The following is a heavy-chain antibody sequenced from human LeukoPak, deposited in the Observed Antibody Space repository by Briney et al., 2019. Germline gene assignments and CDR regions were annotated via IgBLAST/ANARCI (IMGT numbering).Heavy chain of an antibody. V-gene: IGHV1-18*01. CDR1: GCSFTTYG. Sequence: AGVNVSCKASGCSFTTYGFSGMGQAPGQGLDGMGIIAYNGNTYYAENLQGEVTMTTDSSTNTAYIELRNLRSDDTAVYYCARYSSSWQLYDYWGQGTLVTVSS. CDR3: ARYSSSWQLYDY. CDR2: IAYNGNT. D-gene: IGHD6-13*01. J-gene: IGHJ4*02.